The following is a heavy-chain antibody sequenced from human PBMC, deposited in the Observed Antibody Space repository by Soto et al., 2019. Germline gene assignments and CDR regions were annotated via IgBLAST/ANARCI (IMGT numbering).Heavy chain of an antibody. CDR1: GGSISSSSYY. J-gene: IGHJ4*02. V-gene: IGHV4-39*01. CDR2: IYYSGST. CDR3: ARRPSDGYNYGFDY. D-gene: IGHD5-12*01. Sequence: SETLSLTCTVSGGSISSSSYYWGWIRQPPGKGLEWIGSIYYSGSTYYNPSLKSRVTISVDTSKNQFSLKLSSVTAADTAVYYCARRPSDGYNYGFDYWGQGPLVTVSS.